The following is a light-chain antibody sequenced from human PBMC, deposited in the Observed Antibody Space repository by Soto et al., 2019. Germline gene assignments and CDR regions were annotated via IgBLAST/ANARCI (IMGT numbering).Light chain of an antibody. CDR3: CSYVGSNNYV. V-gene: IGLV2-8*01. J-gene: IGLJ1*01. CDR2: EVT. CDR1: SCDVGGYNY. Sequence: QSVLTQPPSASGSPGQSVAISCTGTSCDVGGYNYVSWYQQYPGKAPKLIMYEVTKRPSGVPDRFSGSKSGNTASLTVSGLKAEDEADYYCCSYVGSNNYVFGTGTKLTVL.